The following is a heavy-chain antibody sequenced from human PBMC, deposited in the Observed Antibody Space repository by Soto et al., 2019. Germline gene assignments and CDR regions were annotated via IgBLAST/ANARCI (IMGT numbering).Heavy chain of an antibody. D-gene: IGHD3-10*01. Sequence: EVHLLESGGGLVQPGGSLRLSCVGSGFTFSSYAMSWVRQAPGKGLEWVAAISGSGDSTYYADSVKGRFTISRDNSKNTLYLQMNRLRVEDTAVYYCAKDTMVRRVTNFYYYGMDVWGQGTTVTVSS. CDR3: AKDTMVRRVTNFYYYGMDV. CDR1: GFTFSSYA. V-gene: IGHV3-23*01. J-gene: IGHJ6*02. CDR2: ISGSGDST.